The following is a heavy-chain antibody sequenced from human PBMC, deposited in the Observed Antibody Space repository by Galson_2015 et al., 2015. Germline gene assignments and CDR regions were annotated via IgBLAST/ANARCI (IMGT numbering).Heavy chain of an antibody. CDR2: ISPYNGNT. CDR1: GYTFNRYG. Sequence: SVKVSCKASGYTFNRYGVIWVRQAPGQGLERMGWISPYNGNTNYAQKLQGRVTMTTDTSSCVAFMELRSLRSDDTAVYYCAKWGGVGRGNDFRSGYYIDEDYSDHSGQWSLVAAAS. V-gene: IGHV1-18*01. CDR3: AKWGGVGRGNDFRSGYYIDEDYSDH. J-gene: IGHJ4*02. D-gene: IGHD3-3*01.